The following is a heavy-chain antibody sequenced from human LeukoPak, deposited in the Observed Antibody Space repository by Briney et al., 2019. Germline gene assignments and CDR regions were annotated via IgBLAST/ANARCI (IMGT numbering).Heavy chain of an antibody. CDR3: GRLAHNAWYAIDF. V-gene: IGHV3-7*01. J-gene: IGHJ4*02. Sequence: GGSLRLSCAASGFSFSTSYMTWVRQAPGKGLEWLANILPDGSQKYYVDSVKGRFTISRDNPKNSLYLQINNLRAEDTAVYYCGRLAHNAWYAIDFWGQGTLVTVSS. CDR1: GFSFSTSY. CDR2: ILPDGSQK. D-gene: IGHD2-2*01.